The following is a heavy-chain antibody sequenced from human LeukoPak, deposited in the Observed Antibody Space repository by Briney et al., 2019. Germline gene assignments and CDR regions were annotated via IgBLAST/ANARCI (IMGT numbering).Heavy chain of an antibody. CDR2: IYYSGST. V-gene: IGHV4-59*01. J-gene: IGHJ1*01. D-gene: IGHD3-22*01. Sequence: PSETLSLTXTVSGGSISSYYWSWLRQPPGKGLEWIGYIYYSGSTNYNPSLKSRVTISVDTSKNQFSLKLSSVTAADTAVYYCARVGYYDSSGYDKYFQHWGQGTLATVSS. CDR1: GGSISSYY. CDR3: ARVGYYDSSGYDKYFQH.